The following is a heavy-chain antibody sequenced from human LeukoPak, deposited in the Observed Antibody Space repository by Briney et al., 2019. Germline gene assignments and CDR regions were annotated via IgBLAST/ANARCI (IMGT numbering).Heavy chain of an antibody. D-gene: IGHD6-13*01. CDR2: IYSSGTT. J-gene: IGHJ4*02. Sequence: SETLSLTCSVSGGSISSSTYYWGWIRKPPEKGLKWIGSIYSSGTTYYNPSLKSRVTISVDTSKNQFSLKLSSVTAADTAVYYCAKISSWFNPFDYWGQGTLVTVSS. CDR3: AKISSWFNPFDY. CDR1: GGSISSSTYY. V-gene: IGHV4-39*07.